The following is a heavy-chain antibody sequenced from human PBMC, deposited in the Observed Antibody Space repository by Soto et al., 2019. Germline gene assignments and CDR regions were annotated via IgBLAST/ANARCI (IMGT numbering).Heavy chain of an antibody. Sequence: QLQLQESGPGLVKPSETLSLTCTVSGGSISSSSYYWGWIRQPPGKGLEWIGSIYYSGSTYYNPSLKSRVTISVDTSKNQFSLKLSSVTAADTAVYYCARSEMAPRASPDYWGQGTLVTVSS. J-gene: IGHJ4*02. CDR3: ARSEMAPRASPDY. CDR1: GGSISSSSYY. CDR2: IYYSGST. V-gene: IGHV4-39*01. D-gene: IGHD5-12*01.